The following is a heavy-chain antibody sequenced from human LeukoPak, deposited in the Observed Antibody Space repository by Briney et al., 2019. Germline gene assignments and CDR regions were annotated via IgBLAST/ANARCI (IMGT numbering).Heavy chain of an antibody. D-gene: IGHD3-16*01. CDR1: GFTFRSYA. Sequence: GGSLRLSCAIHGFTFRSYARHRVRQAPGKGLERVQLISYDGSNKYYADSVKGRFTISRDNSKNTLYLQMNSLRAEDTAVYYCARGFEDDYVWGSFYWGQGTLVTVSS. V-gene: IGHV3-30*04. CDR2: ISYDGSNK. J-gene: IGHJ4*02. CDR3: ARGFEDDYVWGSFY.